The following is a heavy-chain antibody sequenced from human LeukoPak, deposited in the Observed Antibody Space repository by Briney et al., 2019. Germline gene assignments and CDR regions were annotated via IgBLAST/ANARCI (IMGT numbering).Heavy chain of an antibody. CDR2: IKEDGSEK. CDR3: ARNVGWFRFDY. D-gene: IGHD2-15*01. Sequence: GGSLRHSCAASGFTFSTYWMDWVRQAPGKGLEWVANIKEDGSEKYYEDSVKGRFTISRDNAKNSLYLQMNSLRAEDTAVYYCARNVGWFRFDYWGQGTLVTVSS. CDR1: GFTFSTYW. V-gene: IGHV3-7*03. J-gene: IGHJ4*02.